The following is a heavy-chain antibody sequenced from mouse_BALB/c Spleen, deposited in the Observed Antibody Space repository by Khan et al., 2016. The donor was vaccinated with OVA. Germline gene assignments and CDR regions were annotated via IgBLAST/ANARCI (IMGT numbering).Heavy chain of an antibody. CDR2: IYPGSGRT. D-gene: IGHD1-1*01. CDR1: AYTFTDYV. J-gene: IGHJ3*01. CDR3: ARSYDGAWFAY. Sequence: QVQLQQSGPELVKPGASVKMSCKASAYTFTDYVITWVNQRTGQGLEWIGEIYPGSGRTYYNERFKDKATLTADKSSNKAYMQTSGLTSADSSVFFCARSYDGAWFAYWGQGTLVTVSA. V-gene: IGHV1-77*01.